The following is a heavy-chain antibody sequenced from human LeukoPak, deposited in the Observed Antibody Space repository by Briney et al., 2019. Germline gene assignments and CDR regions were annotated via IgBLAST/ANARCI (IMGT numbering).Heavy chain of an antibody. D-gene: IGHD3-10*01. J-gene: IGHJ6*03. CDR3: ARDSHYYGDYYMDV. CDR1: GFTFSSYW. Sequence: GGSLRLSCAASGFTFSSYWMSWVRQAPGKGLEWVSYISSSGSTIYYADSVKGRFTISRDNAKNSLYLQMNSLRAEDTAVYYCARDSHYYGDYYMDVWGKGTTVTVSS. V-gene: IGHV3-48*04. CDR2: ISSSGSTI.